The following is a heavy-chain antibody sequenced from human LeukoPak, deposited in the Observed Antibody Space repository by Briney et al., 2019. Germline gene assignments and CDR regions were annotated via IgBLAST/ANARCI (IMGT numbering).Heavy chain of an antibody. J-gene: IGHJ5*02. V-gene: IGHV1-2*02. D-gene: IGHD3-9*01. CDR1: GYTFTGYY. Sequence: ASVKVSCKASGYTFTGYYMHWVRQAPGQGLEWMGWINPNSGGTNYAQKFQGRVTMTRDTSISTAYMELSRLRSDDTAVYYCARVDLVMGGWFDPWGQGTLVTVSS. CDR2: INPNSGGT. CDR3: ARVDLVMGGWFDP.